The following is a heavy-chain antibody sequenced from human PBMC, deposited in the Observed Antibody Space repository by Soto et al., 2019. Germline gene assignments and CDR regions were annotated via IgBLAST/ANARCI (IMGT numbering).Heavy chain of an antibody. V-gene: IGHV3-21*01. CDR2: ISSSSSYI. J-gene: IGHJ6*02. D-gene: IGHD3-10*01. CDR1: GFTFSSYS. Sequence: EVQLVESGGGLVKPGGSLRLSCAASGFTFSSYSMNWVRQAPGKGLEWVSSISSSSSYIYYADSVKGRFTISRDNAKNSLYLQMNSLRAEDTAGYYCARDRTYYYGSGSWGMDVWGQGTTVTVSS. CDR3: ARDRTYYYGSGSWGMDV.